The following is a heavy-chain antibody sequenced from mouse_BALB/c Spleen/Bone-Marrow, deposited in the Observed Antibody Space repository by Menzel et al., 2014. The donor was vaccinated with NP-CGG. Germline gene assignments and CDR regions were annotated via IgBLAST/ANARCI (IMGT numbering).Heavy chain of an antibody. J-gene: IGHJ3*01. Sequence: EVNVMESGGGLVQPGGSRKLSCAASGFTFSSFGMHWVRQAPEKGLEWVAYISSGSSTIYYADTVKGRFTISRDNPKNTLFLQMTSLRSEDTAMYYCASRAYWGQGTLVTVSA. V-gene: IGHV5-17*02. CDR2: ISSGSSTI. CDR1: GFTFSSFG. CDR3: ASRAY.